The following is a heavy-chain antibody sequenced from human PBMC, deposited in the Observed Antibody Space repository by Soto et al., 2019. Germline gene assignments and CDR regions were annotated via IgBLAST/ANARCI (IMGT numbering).Heavy chain of an antibody. CDR1: GFTFSSYS. CDR2: ISSSSSTK. CDR3: ARDIDG. V-gene: IGHV3-48*01. J-gene: IGHJ4*02. Sequence: EVQVVESGGGLVQPGGSPRLSCAASGFTFSSYSMNWVRQAPGKGLEWVSYISSSSSTKFYADSVEGRFTISRDNARNSLYLQMNSLRAEDTAVYYCARDIDGGGQGTLVTVSS. D-gene: IGHD2-15*01.